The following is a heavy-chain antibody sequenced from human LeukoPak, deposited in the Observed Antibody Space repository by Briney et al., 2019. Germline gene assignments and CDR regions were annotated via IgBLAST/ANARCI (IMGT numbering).Heavy chain of an antibody. Sequence: GGSLRLSCAASGFTFSSYAMSWVRQAPGKGLEWVSAISGSGGSTYYADSVKGRFTISRDNSKNTLYLQMNSLRAEDTAVYYCAKDGLWLGELHTNYWGQGTLVTVSS. J-gene: IGHJ4*02. CDR1: GFTFSSYA. D-gene: IGHD3-10*01. CDR3: AKDGLWLGELHTNY. V-gene: IGHV3-23*01. CDR2: ISGSGGST.